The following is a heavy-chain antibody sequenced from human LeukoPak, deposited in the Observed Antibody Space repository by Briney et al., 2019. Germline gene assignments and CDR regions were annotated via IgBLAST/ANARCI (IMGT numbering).Heavy chain of an antibody. CDR3: AGAIYDYVWGSYRLDAFDI. Sequence: GGSLRLSCAASGFTFSDYYMSWIRQAPGKGLERVSYISSSGSTIYYADSVKGRFTISRDNAKNSLYLQMNSLRAEDTAVYYCAGAIYDYVWGSYRLDAFDIWGQGTMVTVSS. CDR2: ISSSGSTI. J-gene: IGHJ3*02. CDR1: GFTFSDYY. V-gene: IGHV3-11*01. D-gene: IGHD3-16*02.